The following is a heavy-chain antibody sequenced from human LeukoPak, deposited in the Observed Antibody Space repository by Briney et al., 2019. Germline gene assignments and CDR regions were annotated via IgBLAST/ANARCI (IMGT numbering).Heavy chain of an antibody. D-gene: IGHD2/OR15-2a*01. CDR1: GGSISSSSYY. Sequence: PSETLSLTCTVSGGSISSSSYYWGWIRQPPGKGLERIGSIYYSGSTYYNPSLKSRVTISVDTSKNQFSLKLSSVTAADTAVYYCAKESNSSDNWYFDLWGRGTLVTVSS. CDR2: IYYSGST. CDR3: AKESNSSDNWYFDL. J-gene: IGHJ2*01. V-gene: IGHV4-39*07.